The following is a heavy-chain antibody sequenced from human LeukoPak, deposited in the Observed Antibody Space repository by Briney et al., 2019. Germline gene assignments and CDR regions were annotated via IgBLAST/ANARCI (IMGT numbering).Heavy chain of an antibody. CDR3: ARESAVAGRGRWFDP. Sequence: SGGSLRLSCAASGFTFSSYWMHWVRQAPGKGLVWVSRINSDGSTTTYADSVKGRFTFSRDNANNTLYLQMNSLRAEDTAVYYCARESAVAGRGRWFDPWGQGTLVTVSS. CDR1: GFTFSSYW. V-gene: IGHV3-74*01. CDR2: INSDGSTT. J-gene: IGHJ5*02. D-gene: IGHD6-19*01.